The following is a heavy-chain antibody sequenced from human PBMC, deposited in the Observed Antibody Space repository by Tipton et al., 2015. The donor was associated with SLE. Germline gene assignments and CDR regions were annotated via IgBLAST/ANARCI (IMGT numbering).Heavy chain of an antibody. V-gene: IGHV3-33*08. D-gene: IGHD6-13*01. CDR3: ASERSSSLGLGG. Sequence: SLRLSCAASGFTFSSYGMHWVRQAPGKGLEWVAVIWYDGSNKYYADSVKGRFTISRDNSKNALYLQMNSLRAEDTAVYYCASERSSSLGLGGWGQGTLVTVSS. J-gene: IGHJ4*02. CDR2: IWYDGSNK. CDR1: GFTFSSYG.